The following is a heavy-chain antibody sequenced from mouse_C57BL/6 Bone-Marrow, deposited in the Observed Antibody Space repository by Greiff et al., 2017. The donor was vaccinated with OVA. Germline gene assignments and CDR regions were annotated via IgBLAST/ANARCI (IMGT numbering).Heavy chain of an antibody. V-gene: IGHV1-55*01. J-gene: IGHJ1*03. CDR2: IYPGSGST. Sequence: VQLQQPGAELVKPGASVKMSCKASGYTFTSYWITWVKQRPGQGLEWIGDIYPGSGSTNYNEKFKSKATLTVDTSSSTAYMQLSSLTSEDSAAYYCARRYYGSSYWYFDVWGTGTTVTVSS. CDR3: ARRYYGSSYWYFDV. CDR1: GYTFTSYW. D-gene: IGHD1-1*01.